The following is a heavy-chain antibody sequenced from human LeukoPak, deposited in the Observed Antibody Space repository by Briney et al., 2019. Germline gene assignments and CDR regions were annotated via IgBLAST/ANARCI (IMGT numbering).Heavy chain of an antibody. CDR1: GFTFSSYS. V-gene: IGHV3-21*01. CDR2: ISSSSSYI. CDR3: ARAPTFSGWFDY. D-gene: IGHD6-25*01. J-gene: IGHJ4*02. Sequence: PGGSLRLSCAASGFTFSSYSLNWVRQAPGKGLEWVSSISSSSSYIYYADSVKGRFTTSRDNAKNSLYLQMDSLRVEDTAVYYCARAPTFSGWFDYWGQGTLVTVSS.